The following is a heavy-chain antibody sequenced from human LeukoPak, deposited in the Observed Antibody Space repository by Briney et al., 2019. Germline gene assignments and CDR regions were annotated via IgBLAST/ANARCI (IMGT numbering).Heavy chain of an antibody. CDR2: ISYDGSNK. D-gene: IGHD3-10*01. Sequence: GGSLRLSCAASGFTFSNYAMHWVRQAPGKGLEWVAVISYDGSNKYYADSVKGRFTISRDYSKNTLYLQMDSLRAEDTAVYYCAKRYGSGSYYAFDIWGQGTVVTVSS. CDR1: GFTFSNYA. CDR3: AKRYGSGSYYAFDI. J-gene: IGHJ3*02. V-gene: IGHV3-30*04.